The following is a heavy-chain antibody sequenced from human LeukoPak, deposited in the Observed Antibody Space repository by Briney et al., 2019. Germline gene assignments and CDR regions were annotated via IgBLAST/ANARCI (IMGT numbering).Heavy chain of an antibody. D-gene: IGHD3-22*01. J-gene: IGHJ1*01. Sequence: GGSLRLSCAASGFTFSSYAMSWVRQAPGKGLEWASAISGSGGSTYYADSVRGRFTISRDNSKSTLYLQMNSLRAEDTALYYCTGSYYYEYFQHWGQGTLVTVSS. CDR2: ISGSGGST. V-gene: IGHV3-23*01. CDR1: GFTFSSYA. CDR3: TGSYYYEYFQH.